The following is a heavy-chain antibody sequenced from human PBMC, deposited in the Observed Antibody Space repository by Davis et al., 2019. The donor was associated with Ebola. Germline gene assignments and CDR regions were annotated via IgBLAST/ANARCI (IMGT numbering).Heavy chain of an antibody. J-gene: IGHJ3*02. CDR1: GDSVSSGG. D-gene: IGHD5-24*01. CDR2: TYYSSKWSN. Sequence: PSETLSLTCVISGDSVSSGGWNWIRQSPSRGLEWLGRTYYSSKWSNDYAVSVKSRITINQDTSKKQFPLQLKSVTPEDTAVYYCARGWLRTGLDIWGQGTMVIVSS. CDR3: ARGWLRTGLDI. V-gene: IGHV6-1*01.